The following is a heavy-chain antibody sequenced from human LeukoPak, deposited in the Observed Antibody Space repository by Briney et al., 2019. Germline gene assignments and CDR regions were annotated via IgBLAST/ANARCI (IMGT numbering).Heavy chain of an antibody. Sequence: KPGGSLRLSCAASGFTFSSYSMNWVRQAPGKGLEWASSISSSSSYIYYADSVKGRFTISRDNAKNSLYLQMNSLRAEDTAVYYCARPRTYDSSGYYSSWGQGTLVTVSS. D-gene: IGHD3-22*01. CDR3: ARPRTYDSSGYYSS. V-gene: IGHV3-21*01. J-gene: IGHJ5*02. CDR2: ISSSSSYI. CDR1: GFTFSSYS.